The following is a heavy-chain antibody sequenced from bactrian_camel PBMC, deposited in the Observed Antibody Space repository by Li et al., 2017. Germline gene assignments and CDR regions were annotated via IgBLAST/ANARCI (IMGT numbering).Heavy chain of an antibody. J-gene: IGHJ4*01. D-gene: IGHD6*01. CDR1: AYTPANVR. Sequence: HVQLVESGGGSVQAGGSLRLSCAFDAYTPANVRMAWFRQAPGKEREGVASLASDGSSIYANSLKGRFSISRDNAKNTLYLEMSDLKSGDSALYYCATLTAGWLGQGTQVTVS. CDR2: LASDGSS. V-gene: IGHV3S53*01.